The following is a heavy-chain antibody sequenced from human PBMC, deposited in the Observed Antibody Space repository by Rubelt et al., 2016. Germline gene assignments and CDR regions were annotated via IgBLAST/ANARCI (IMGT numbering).Heavy chain of an antibody. J-gene: IGHJ4*02. CDR3: AHSRAARFLDY. Sequence: QITLKESGPTLVKPTKTLTLTGTFSGFSLSSSAVGVVWILQPPGKALECLALIYGNDDKRYSTSLMSRLNITKETSKNQVVRTMTNMDPVDTATDYCAHSRAARFLDYWGQGTLVTVSS. CDR2: IYGNDDK. V-gene: IGHV2-5*01. D-gene: IGHD6-6*01. CDR1: GFSLSSSAVG.